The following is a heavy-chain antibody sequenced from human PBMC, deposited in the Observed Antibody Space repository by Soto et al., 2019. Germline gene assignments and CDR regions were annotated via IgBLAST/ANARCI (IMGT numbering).Heavy chain of an antibody. J-gene: IGHJ4*02. CDR2: IYYSGST. CDR3: ESSQSYDILTGYRYSDY. CDR1: GDSISSYYY. Sequence: PSETLSLTCTVSGDSISSYYYWSWIRQPPGKGLEWIGYIYYSGSTNYNPSLKSRVTISVDTSKNQFSLKLSSVTAADTAVYYCESSQSYDILTGYRYSDYWGQGTLVTVSS. V-gene: IGHV4-59*01. D-gene: IGHD3-9*01.